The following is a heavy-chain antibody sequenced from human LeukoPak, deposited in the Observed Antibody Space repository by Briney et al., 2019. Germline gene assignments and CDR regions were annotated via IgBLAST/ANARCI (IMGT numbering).Heavy chain of an antibody. CDR2: ISAYNGNT. CDR1: GGTFSSYT. J-gene: IGHJ4*02. V-gene: IGHV1-18*01. CDR3: ARWEGSVSSGYYSDPLDY. Sequence: PRASVKVSCKASGGTFSSYTISWVRQAPGQGLEWMGWISAYNGNTNYAQKLQGRVTMTTDTSTSTAYMELRSLRSDDTAVYYCARWEGSVSSGYYSDPLDYWGQGTLVTVSS. D-gene: IGHD3-22*01.